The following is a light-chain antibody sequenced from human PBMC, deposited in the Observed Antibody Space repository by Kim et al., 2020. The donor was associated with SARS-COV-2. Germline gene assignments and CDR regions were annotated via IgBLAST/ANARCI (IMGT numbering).Light chain of an antibody. CDR1: QSISSW. Sequence: GDRVTITCRASQSISSWLAWYQQKPGKAPKLLIYDASSLESGVPSRFSGSGSGTEFTLTISSLQPDDFATYYCQQYTSYLYTFGQGTKLEI. CDR3: QQYTSYLYT. CDR2: DAS. V-gene: IGKV1-5*01. J-gene: IGKJ2*01.